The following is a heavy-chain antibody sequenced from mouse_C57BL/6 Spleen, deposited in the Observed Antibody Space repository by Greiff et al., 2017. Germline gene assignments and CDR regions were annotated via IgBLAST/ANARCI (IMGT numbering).Heavy chain of an antibody. D-gene: IGHD1-1*01. CDR1: GFTFSSYG. CDR3: ARPGSSNWYFDV. CDR2: ISSGGSYT. Sequence: EVKLVESGGDLVKPGGSLKLSCAASGFTFSSYGMSWVRQTPDKRLEWVATISSGGSYTYYPDSVKGRFTISRDNAKNTLYLQMSSLKSEDTAMYDCARPGSSNWYFDVWGTGTTVTVTS. J-gene: IGHJ1*03. V-gene: IGHV5-6*01.